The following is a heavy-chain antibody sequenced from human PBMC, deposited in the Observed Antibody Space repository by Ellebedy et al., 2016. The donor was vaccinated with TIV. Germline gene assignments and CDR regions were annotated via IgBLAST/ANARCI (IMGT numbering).Heavy chain of an antibody. V-gene: IGHV3-30*03. CDR2: ISYDGSKK. J-gene: IGHJ4*02. Sequence: GGSLRLXCAASGFTFSRYGMHWVRQAPGKGLEWVALISYDGSKKYYADSVKGRFTISRDNSKNTLYLQMNSLRPADTAVFYCARVSAGATVDYWGQGSLVTVSS. CDR3: ARVSAGATVDY. CDR1: GFTFSRYG. D-gene: IGHD1-26*01.